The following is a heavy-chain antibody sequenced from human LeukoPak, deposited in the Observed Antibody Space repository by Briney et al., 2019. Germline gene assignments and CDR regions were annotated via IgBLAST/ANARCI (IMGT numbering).Heavy chain of an antibody. Sequence: ESLKIPRKGSGYNFNCYWIGWVPQMSGKGVEGIGIIYPGDSDTRYSPSFQGQVTISADKSNITAYLQWNSVKASDTAMYYCASSNGSGWYNYWGQGTLVTVSS. J-gene: IGHJ4*02. CDR1: GYNFNCYW. CDR3: ASSNGSGWYNY. D-gene: IGHD6-19*01. V-gene: IGHV5-51*01. CDR2: IYPGDSDT.